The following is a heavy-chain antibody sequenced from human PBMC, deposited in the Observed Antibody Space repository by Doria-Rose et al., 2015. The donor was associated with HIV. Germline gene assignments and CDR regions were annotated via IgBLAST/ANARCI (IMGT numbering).Heavy chain of an antibody. J-gene: IGHJ4*01. V-gene: IGHV2-26*01. CDR2: IFSDDER. CDR1: GVSLSSPGMG. CDR3: ARIKSSRWYHKYYFDF. D-gene: IGHD6-13*01. Sequence: QITLKESGPVLVKPTETLTLTCAVSGVSLSSPGMGVSWIRQPPGKALEWLANIFSDDERSYKTSLKSRLTSSTGTSKSQVVLTMTDMYPVDTATYYCARIKSSRWYHKYYFDFWGHGTLVIVSA.